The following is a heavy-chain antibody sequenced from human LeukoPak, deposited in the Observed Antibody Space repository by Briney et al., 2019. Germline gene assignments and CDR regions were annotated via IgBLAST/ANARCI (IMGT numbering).Heavy chain of an antibody. V-gene: IGHV4-34*01. Sequence: SETLSLTCAVYGGSFSGYYWSWIRQPPGKGLEWIGEINHSGSTNYNPSLKSRVTISVDTSKNQFSLKLSSVTAADTAVYYCARVRTIFGEDYGMDVWGQGTTVTVSS. D-gene: IGHD3-3*01. CDR3: ARVRTIFGEDYGMDV. CDR1: GGSFSGYY. CDR2: INHSGST. J-gene: IGHJ6*02.